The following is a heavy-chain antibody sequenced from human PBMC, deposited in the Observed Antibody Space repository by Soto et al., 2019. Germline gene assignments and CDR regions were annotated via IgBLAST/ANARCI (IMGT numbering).Heavy chain of an antibody. J-gene: IGHJ5*02. CDR3: ARGSVEDSWNWFNP. Sequence: ASVKVSCKASGYTFTSYDINWVRQATGQGLEWMGWMNPNSGNTGYAQKFQGRVTMSRNTSISTAYMELSSLRSEDTAVYYCARGSVEDSWNWFNPWGQGTLVTVSS. V-gene: IGHV1-8*01. D-gene: IGHD6-6*01. CDR2: MNPNSGNT. CDR1: GYTFTSYD.